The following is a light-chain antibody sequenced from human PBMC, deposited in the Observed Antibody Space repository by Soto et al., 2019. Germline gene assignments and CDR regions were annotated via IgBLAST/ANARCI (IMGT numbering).Light chain of an antibody. V-gene: IGKV2-28*01. Sequence: IVMTQSPLSLPVTPGEPASISCRSSQSLLHSNGYNYLDWYLQKPGQSPQLLNYLGSNRASGVPDRFSGSGSGTDFTLKISRVEAEDVGVYYFMQPLQSWTFGQGTKVEIK. CDR1: QSLLHSNGYNY. CDR3: MQPLQSWT. CDR2: LGS. J-gene: IGKJ1*01.